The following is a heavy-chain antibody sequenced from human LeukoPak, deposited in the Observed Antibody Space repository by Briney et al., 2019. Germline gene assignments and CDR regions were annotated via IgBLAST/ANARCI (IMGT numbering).Heavy chain of an antibody. CDR3: ARDSNYYDSSGRFDY. CDR2: ISSSSSTI. J-gene: IGHJ4*02. CDR1: GFTFSSYS. D-gene: IGHD3-22*01. V-gene: IGHV3-48*01. Sequence: PGGSLRLSCAASGFTFSSYSMNWVRQAPGKGLEWVSYISSSSSTIYYADSVKGRFTISRDNAKNSLYLQMNSLRAEDTAVYYCARDSNYYDSSGRFDYWGQGTLVTVSS.